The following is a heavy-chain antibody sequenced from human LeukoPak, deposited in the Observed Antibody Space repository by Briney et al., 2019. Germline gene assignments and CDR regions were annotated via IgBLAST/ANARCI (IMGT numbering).Heavy chain of an antibody. CDR2: ISSSDGTI. CDR1: GFTFSDYY. J-gene: IGHJ4*02. D-gene: IGHD3-3*01. Sequence: MAGGSLRLSCAASGFTFSDYYMSWIRQAPGKGLEWVSYISSSDGTIYYADSVKGRFTISRDNAKNSLYLQMNSLRAEDTAVYYCARVRADYDFWSGYYGDYWGQGTLVTVSS. CDR3: ARVRADYDFWSGYYGDY. V-gene: IGHV3-11*04.